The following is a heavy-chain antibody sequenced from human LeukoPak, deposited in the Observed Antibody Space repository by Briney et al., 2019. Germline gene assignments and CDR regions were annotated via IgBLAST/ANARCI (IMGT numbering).Heavy chain of an antibody. CDR2: ISYDGSNK. J-gene: IGHJ4*02. CDR1: GFTFSSYG. V-gene: IGHV3-30*03. Sequence: GGSLRLSCAASGFTFSSYGMHWVRQAPGKGLEWVAVISYDGSNKYYADSVKGRFTISRDNSKNTLYLQMNSLRAEDTAVYYCARTFWSSYWGFDYWGQGTLVTVSS. D-gene: IGHD3-3*01. CDR3: ARTFWSSYWGFDY.